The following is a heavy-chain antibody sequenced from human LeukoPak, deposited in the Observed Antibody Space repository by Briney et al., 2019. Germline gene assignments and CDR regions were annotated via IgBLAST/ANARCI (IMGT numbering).Heavy chain of an antibody. J-gene: IGHJ4*02. CDR2: INPNSGGT. Sequence: ASVKVSCKASGYTFTGYYMHWVRQAPGQGLEWMGWINPNSGGTNYAQMFQGWVTMTRDTSISTAYMELSRLRSDDTAVYYCARATYYYDSSGYSEFDYWGQGTLVTVSS. D-gene: IGHD3-22*01. CDR3: ARATYYYDSSGYSEFDY. V-gene: IGHV1-2*04. CDR1: GYTFTGYY.